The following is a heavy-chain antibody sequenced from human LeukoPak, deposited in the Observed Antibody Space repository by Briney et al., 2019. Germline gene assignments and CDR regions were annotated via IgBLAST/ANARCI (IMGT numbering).Heavy chain of an antibody. D-gene: IGHD4-17*01. CDR1: GYTFTGYY. V-gene: IGHV1-2*02. CDR2: INPNSGGT. Sequence: GASVKVSCKASGYTFTGYYMHWVRQAPGQGLEWMGWINPNSGGTNYAQKFQGRVTMTRDTSISTAYMELSRLRSDDTAVYYCARAPPGAGDFYWYFDLWGRGTLVTVSS. CDR3: ARAPPGAGDFYWYFDL. J-gene: IGHJ2*01.